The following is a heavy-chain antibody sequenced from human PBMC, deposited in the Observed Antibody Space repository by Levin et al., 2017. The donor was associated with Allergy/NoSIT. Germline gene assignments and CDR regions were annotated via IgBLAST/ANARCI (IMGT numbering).Heavy chain of an antibody. J-gene: IGHJ4*02. CDR3: ARVEVWFGFDY. Sequence: KPSETLSLTCAVYGGSFSGYYWSWIRQPPGKGLEWIGEINHSGSTNYNPSLKSRVTISVDTSKNQFSLKLSSVTAADTAVYYCARVEVWFGFDYWGQGTLVTVSS. D-gene: IGHD3-10*01. CDR1: GGSFSGYY. CDR2: INHSGST. V-gene: IGHV4-34*01.